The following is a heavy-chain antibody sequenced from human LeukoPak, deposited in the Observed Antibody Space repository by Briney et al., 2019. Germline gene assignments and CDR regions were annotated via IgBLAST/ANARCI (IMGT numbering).Heavy chain of an antibody. V-gene: IGHV1-69*13. D-gene: IGHD3-22*01. CDR1: VGTFTSYA. J-gene: IGHJ5*02. CDR2: IIPIFGTA. Sequence: SVKVSCKASVGTFTSYAISGVRQAPGQGREWMGGIIPIFGTANYAQKFQGRVTITADESTSTAYMELSSLRSEDTAVYYCARELPPNPNPNPNPHRLRYYYDSSAYNWFDPWGQGTLVTVSS. CDR3: ARELPPNPNPNPNPHRLRYYYDSSAYNWFDP.